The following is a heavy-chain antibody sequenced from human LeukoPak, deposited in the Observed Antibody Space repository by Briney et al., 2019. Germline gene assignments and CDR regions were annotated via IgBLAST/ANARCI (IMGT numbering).Heavy chain of an antibody. CDR1: GASVNTGDYY. CDR3: ARGQIVVVVADTTEWFDP. CDR2: LYYSGNT. D-gene: IGHD2-15*01. Sequence: SETLSLTCTVSGASVNTGDYYWGWIRQPPGKGPEWIGSLYYSGNTYYNPSLKSRVTMSIDTSKNQFSLNLNSVTAADTAMYYCARGQIVVVVADTTEWFDPWGQGTLVTVSS. J-gene: IGHJ5*02. V-gene: IGHV4-39*07.